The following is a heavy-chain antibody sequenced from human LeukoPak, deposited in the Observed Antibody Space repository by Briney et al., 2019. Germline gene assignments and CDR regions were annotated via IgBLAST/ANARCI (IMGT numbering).Heavy chain of an antibody. CDR3: ARAIFGVVIGYYYYGMDV. CDR1: GYTFTSYY. J-gene: IGHJ6*02. D-gene: IGHD3-3*01. CDR2: INPSGGST. V-gene: IGHV1-46*01. Sequence: EASVKVSCKASGYTFTSYYMHWVRQAPGQGLEWMGIINPSGGSTSYAQKFQGRVTMTRDTSTSTVYMELSSLRSEDTAVYYCARAIFGVVIGYYYYGMDVWGQGTTVTVSS.